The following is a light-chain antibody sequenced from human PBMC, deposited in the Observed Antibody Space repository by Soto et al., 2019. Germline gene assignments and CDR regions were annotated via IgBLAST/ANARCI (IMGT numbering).Light chain of an antibody. CDR1: QSVSSNY. CDR3: QQYGGSPRT. Sequence: EIVLTQSPGSLSLSPGERATLSCRASQSVSSNYLAWYQQKPGQAPRLLIYGASSRATGIPDRFSGSGSGTDVTLTISRLEPEDFAVYYCQQYGGSPRTFDQGTKVEIK. J-gene: IGKJ1*01. V-gene: IGKV3-20*01. CDR2: GAS.